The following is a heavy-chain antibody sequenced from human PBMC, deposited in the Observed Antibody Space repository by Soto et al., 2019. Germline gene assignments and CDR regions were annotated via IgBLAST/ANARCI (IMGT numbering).Heavy chain of an antibody. CDR3: ARHAYGSGLYYGMNV. D-gene: IGHD3-10*01. V-gene: IGHV4-30-2*01. CDR1: GGSISSGGYS. J-gene: IGHJ6*02. Sequence: SETLSLTCTVSGGSISSGGYSWSWIRQPPGKGLEWIGYIYHSGSTYYNPSLKSRVTISVDRSKNQFSLKLSSVTAADTAVYYCARHAYGSGLYYGMNVWGQGTTVTVSS. CDR2: IYHSGST.